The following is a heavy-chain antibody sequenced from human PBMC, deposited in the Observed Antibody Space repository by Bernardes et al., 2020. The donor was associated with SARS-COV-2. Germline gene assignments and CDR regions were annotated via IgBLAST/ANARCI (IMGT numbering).Heavy chain of an antibody. CDR2: ISSSSSYI. CDR1: GFTFSSYS. D-gene: IGHD3-10*01. CDR3: ASDSYYYGSGSPIPYGMDV. V-gene: IGHV3-21*01. J-gene: IGHJ6*02. Sequence: GGSLRLSCAASGFTFSSYSMNWVRQAPGKGLEWVSSISSSSSYIYYADSVKGRFTISRDNAKNSLYLQMNSLRAEDTAVYYCASDSYYYGSGSPIPYGMDVWGQGTTVTVSS.